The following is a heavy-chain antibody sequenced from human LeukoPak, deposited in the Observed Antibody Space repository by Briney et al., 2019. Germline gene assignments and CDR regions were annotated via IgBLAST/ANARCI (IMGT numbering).Heavy chain of an antibody. CDR2: INSDGSST. CDR1: GFTFSSYW. Sequence: PGGSLRLSCAASGFTFSSYWMHWVRQAPGKGLVWVSRINSDGSSTSYADSVKGRFTISRDNAKNTLYRQMNSLRAEDTAVYYCARDPSRIAVAGTTLRFGFDPWGQGTLVTVSS. J-gene: IGHJ5*02. D-gene: IGHD6-19*01. V-gene: IGHV3-74*01. CDR3: ARDPSRIAVAGTTLRFGFDP.